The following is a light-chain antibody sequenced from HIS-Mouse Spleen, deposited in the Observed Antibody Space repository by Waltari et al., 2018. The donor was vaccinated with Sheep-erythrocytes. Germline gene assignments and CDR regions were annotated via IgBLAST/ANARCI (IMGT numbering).Light chain of an antibody. V-gene: IGLV2-11*01. CDR2: DVS. J-gene: IGLJ1*01. Sequence: QSALTQPRSLSGSPGQSVTISFTGTSSDAGGSNYVSRYQQHPGKAPKRMIYDVSKRPSGVPDRFSGSKSGNTASLTISGLQAEDEADYYCCSYAGSYNHVFATGTKVTVL. CDR1: SSDAGGSNY. CDR3: CSYAGSYNHV.